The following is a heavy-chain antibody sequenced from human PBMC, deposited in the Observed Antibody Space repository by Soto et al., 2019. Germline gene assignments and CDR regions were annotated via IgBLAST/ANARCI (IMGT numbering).Heavy chain of an antibody. Sequence: QVQLVESGGGAVQPGESLRLSCVASGFDFTYYAMHWVRQAPGKGLESVAVMSSDGSKIQHTDYVKGPFTISRDKSKNYLYLQINSLGKEDTAVYFCAKDEGVGGTLGLFDYWGQGTLVSVSS. V-gene: IGHV3-30*18. J-gene: IGHJ4*02. CDR3: AKDEGVGGTLGLFDY. D-gene: IGHD1-26*01. CDR1: GFDFTYYA. CDR2: MSSDGSKI.